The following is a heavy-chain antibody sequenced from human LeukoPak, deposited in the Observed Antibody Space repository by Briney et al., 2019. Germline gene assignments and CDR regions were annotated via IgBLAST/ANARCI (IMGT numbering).Heavy chain of an antibody. CDR2: MYSGGST. J-gene: IGHJ6*02. CDR1: GFTVSSYY. CDR3: ARSYSNHLFGMDV. V-gene: IGHV3-66*01. D-gene: IGHD4-11*01. Sequence: GGSLRLSCAASGFTVSSYYMTWVRQAPGKGLEWVSVMYSGGSTYYADSVKGRVAISRDNSQNTVFLQMNSVRVENTAVYYCARSYSNHLFGMDVWGQGTAVTVSS.